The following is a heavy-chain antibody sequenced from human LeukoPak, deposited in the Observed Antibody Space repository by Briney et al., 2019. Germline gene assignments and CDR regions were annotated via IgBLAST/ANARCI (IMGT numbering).Heavy chain of an antibody. D-gene: IGHD2-15*01. CDR2: ISYDESDK. V-gene: IGHV3-30*18. J-gene: IGHJ4*02. CDR3: AKGLRNIVVVETYFHY. Sequence: PGRSLRLSCAASGFTFSSYGMHWVRQAPGKGLEWVAVISYDESDKYYADSVKGRFTISRDNSKDTLYLQMNSLRADDTAVYYCAKGLRNIVVVETYFHYWGQGTLVTVSS. CDR1: GFTFSSYG.